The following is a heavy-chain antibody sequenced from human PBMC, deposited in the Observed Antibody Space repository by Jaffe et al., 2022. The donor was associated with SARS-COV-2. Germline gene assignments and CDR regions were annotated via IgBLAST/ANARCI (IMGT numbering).Heavy chain of an antibody. CDR1: GFTVKNNY. CDR3: ARGVISGTYYFDY. J-gene: IGHJ4*02. D-gene: IGHD2-8*01. CDR2: IYSDGFT. Sequence: EVQLVESGGKLVQPGGSLRLHCAASGFTVKNNYMSWVRQVPGKGLEWVSVIYSDGFTYYADSVKGRFTISRDNSKNTLYLQMNSLRPGDTAVYYCARGVISGTYYFDYWGQGTLVTVSS. V-gene: IGHV3-66*02.